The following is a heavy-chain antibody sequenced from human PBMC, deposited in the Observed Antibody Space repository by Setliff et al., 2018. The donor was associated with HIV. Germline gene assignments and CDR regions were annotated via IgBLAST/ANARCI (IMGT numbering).Heavy chain of an antibody. J-gene: IGHJ3*01. Sequence: GALRLSCAASGFTFSSYAMSWVRQAPGKGLEWVSAISGSGGSTYYADSVKGRFSISRDNFKNILYLQMNSLRVDDMAMYYCAKDVSVRGSGFKGASDLWGQGTRVTVSS. CDR2: ISGSGGST. CDR1: GFTFSSYA. CDR3: AKDVSVRGSGFKGASDL. V-gene: IGHV3-23*01. D-gene: IGHD6-19*01.